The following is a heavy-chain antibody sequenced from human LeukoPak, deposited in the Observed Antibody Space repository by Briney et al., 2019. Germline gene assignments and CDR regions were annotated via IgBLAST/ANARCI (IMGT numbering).Heavy chain of an antibody. CDR2: IRYDGSNK. V-gene: IGHV3-30*02. CDR1: GFTFSSYS. D-gene: IGHD2-15*01. Sequence: GGSLRLSCAASGFTFSSYSMNWVRQAPGKGLEWVAFIRYDGSNKYYADSVKGRFTISRDNSKNTLYLQMNSLRAEDTAVYYCAKDFALLGYCSGGTCHAGDFWGQGTLVTVSS. J-gene: IGHJ4*02. CDR3: AKDFALLGYCSGGTCHAGDF.